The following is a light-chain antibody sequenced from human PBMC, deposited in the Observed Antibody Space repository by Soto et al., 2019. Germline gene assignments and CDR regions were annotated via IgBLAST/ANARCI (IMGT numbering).Light chain of an antibody. V-gene: IGLV2-14*01. CDR3: SSYTSSSAPFV. CDR1: SSDVGGYNY. Sequence: QSVLTQPASVSWSPGQSISISCTGTSSDVGGYNYVSWYQQHPGEAPKLMIYDVSTRPSGVSYRFSGSKSGNTASLTISGLQAEDEADYYCSSYTSSSAPFVFGTGTKVTVL. CDR2: DVS. J-gene: IGLJ1*01.